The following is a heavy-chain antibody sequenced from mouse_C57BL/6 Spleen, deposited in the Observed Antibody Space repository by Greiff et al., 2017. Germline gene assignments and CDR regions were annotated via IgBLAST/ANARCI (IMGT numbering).Heavy chain of an antibody. V-gene: IGHV1-50*01. Sequence: VQLQQPGAELVKPGASVKLSCKASGYTFTSYWMQWVKQRPGQGLEWIGEIDPSDSYTYYNQKFKGKATFTVDTSSSTAYMQLSSLTSEDSAVYYCARPVTGYYAMDDWGQGTSVTVSS. J-gene: IGHJ4*01. D-gene: IGHD2-5*01. CDR3: ARPVTGYYAMDD. CDR2: IDPSDSYT. CDR1: GYTFTSYW.